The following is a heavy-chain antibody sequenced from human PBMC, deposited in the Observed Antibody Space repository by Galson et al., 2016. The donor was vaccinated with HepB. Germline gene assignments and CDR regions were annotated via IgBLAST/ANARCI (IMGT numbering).Heavy chain of an antibody. CDR3: ARGESIFAP. J-gene: IGHJ5*02. D-gene: IGHD3-3*01. Sequence: SLRLSCAASGFTFMSYNMNWVRQAPGKGPEWISYISATGTTIEYADSVKGRFTISRDNAKNSLYLQMNSLRAEDTAVYYCARGESIFAPWGQGTLVTVSS. V-gene: IGHV3-48*03. CDR1: GFTFMSYN. CDR2: ISATGTTI.